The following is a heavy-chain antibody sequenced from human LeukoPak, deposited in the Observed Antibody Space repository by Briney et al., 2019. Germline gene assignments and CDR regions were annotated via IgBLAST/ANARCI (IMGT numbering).Heavy chain of an antibody. J-gene: IGHJ6*03. CDR1: GYTFTTYA. Sequence: ASVKVSCKASGYTFTTYAMNWVRQAPGQGLEWMGWINTNTGNPTYAQGFTGRFVFTLDTSVSTAYLQISSLKAEDTAVYYCARRKRTLGYCSGGNCYYYYNMDVWGKGTTVTVSS. CDR3: ARRKRTLGYCSGGNCYYYYNMDV. CDR2: INTNTGNP. D-gene: IGHD2-15*01. V-gene: IGHV7-4-1*02.